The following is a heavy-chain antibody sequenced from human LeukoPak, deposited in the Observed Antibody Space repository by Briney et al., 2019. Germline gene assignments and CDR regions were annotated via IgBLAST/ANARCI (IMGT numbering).Heavy chain of an antibody. D-gene: IGHD1-26*01. CDR3: ARDKGWELSYYFDY. Sequence: ASVKVSCKASGDTFTAYSMHWVRQAPGQGLEYMGWINPNSGDTNYAQKFQGRVTITRDTSASTAYMELSSLRSEDTAVYYCARDKGWELSYYFDYWGQGTLVTVSS. CDR2: INPNSGDT. V-gene: IGHV1-2*02. J-gene: IGHJ4*02. CDR1: GDTFTAYS.